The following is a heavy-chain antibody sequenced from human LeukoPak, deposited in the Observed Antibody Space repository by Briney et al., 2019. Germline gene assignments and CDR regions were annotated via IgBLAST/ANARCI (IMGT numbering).Heavy chain of an antibody. Sequence: GGSLRLSCAVSGFTFSSYWMHWVRQAPGKGLVWVSRINRDGSSTSYADSVKRRFTISRDNAKNTLYLQMNGLRAEDTAVYYCARGREYYYDSSGYYRTWGQGTLVTVSS. V-gene: IGHV3-74*01. J-gene: IGHJ5*02. CDR2: INRDGSST. CDR3: ARGREYYYDSSGYYRT. CDR1: GFTFSSYW. D-gene: IGHD3-22*01.